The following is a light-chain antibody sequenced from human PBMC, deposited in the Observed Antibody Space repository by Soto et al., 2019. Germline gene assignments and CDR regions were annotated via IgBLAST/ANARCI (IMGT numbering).Light chain of an antibody. CDR2: TAA. CDR1: QNIRTY. CDR3: QQTYSTLNS. V-gene: IGKV1-39*01. Sequence: DIQVTQSPSSLSASVGDRVTITCRASQNIRTYLNWYQQRPGKPPKLLIHTAATLQSGVPSRFSGSRSGTHFTLTISSLQHEDVATYYCQQTYSTLNSFGQGTKLEIK. J-gene: IGKJ2*03.